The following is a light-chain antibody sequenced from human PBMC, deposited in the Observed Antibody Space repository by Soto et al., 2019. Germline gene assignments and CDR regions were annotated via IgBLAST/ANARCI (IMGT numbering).Light chain of an antibody. CDR2: GTS. Sequence: VLTQAQCSLSLSPGARATLYCRASQSGSSTYLAWYQQQPGQAPRLLMYGTSNRATGTPDRFSGSGSGTDFTLTISSLEPEDFAVYYCQQYGSSPITFGQGTRLEI. J-gene: IGKJ5*01. CDR3: QQYGSSPIT. V-gene: IGKV3-20*01. CDR1: QSGSSTY.